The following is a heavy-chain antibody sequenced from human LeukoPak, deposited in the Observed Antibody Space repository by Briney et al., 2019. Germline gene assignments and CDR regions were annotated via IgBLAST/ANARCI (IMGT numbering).Heavy chain of an antibody. J-gene: IGHJ6*03. Sequence: SETLSLTCSVSGDSISIGDYRWSWIRQSPGKGLEWIVYIYYIGTAYYNPSFRSRVALSADTSKNQFSLKLNSVTVADSAVYFCARARGDSPRIYYYMDVWGKGTTVTVSS. D-gene: IGHD3-16*01. CDR3: ARARGDSPRIYYYMDV. CDR2: IYYIGTA. CDR1: GDSISIGDYR. V-gene: IGHV4-30-4*01.